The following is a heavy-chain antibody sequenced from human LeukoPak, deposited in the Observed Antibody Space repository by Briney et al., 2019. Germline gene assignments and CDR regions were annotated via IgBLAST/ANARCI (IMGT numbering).Heavy chain of an antibody. Sequence: PSETLSLTCTVSGGSISSYYWSWIRQPPGKGLEWIGYIYYSGSTNYNPSLKSRVTISVDTSKNQFSLKLSSVTAADTAVYYCARGSSSSSWYGAGAFDIWGQGTMVTVSS. CDR2: IYYSGST. J-gene: IGHJ3*02. D-gene: IGHD6-13*01. CDR1: GGSISSYY. V-gene: IGHV4-59*08. CDR3: ARGSSSSSWYGAGAFDI.